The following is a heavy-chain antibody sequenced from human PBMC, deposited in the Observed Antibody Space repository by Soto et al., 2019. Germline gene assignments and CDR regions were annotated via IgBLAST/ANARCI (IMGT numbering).Heavy chain of an antibody. J-gene: IGHJ6*02. Sequence: SETLSLPCTVSGGAINSTVYYWGWIRQPPGKGLEWIGSSNYGGPTYYSPSLQSRVTISLDTAKNHFSLNLRSVTAADTAVYYCARHGAYSTSVYYYYGMDVWGQGTTVTVSS. V-gene: IGHV4-39*01. CDR1: GGAINSTVYY. D-gene: IGHD6-13*01. CDR3: ARHGAYSTSVYYYYGMDV. CDR2: SNYGGPT.